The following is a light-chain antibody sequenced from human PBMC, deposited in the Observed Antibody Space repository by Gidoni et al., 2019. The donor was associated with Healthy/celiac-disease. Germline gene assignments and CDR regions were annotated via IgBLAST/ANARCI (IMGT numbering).Light chain of an antibody. V-gene: IGKV1-39*01. Sequence: DIQMTQSPSSLSASVGDRVTITCRASKSISSYVNWYQQKPGKAPKLLIYAASSLQSGVPSRFSGSGSGTDFTRTISSLQPEDFATYYCQQSYSTPPLTFGGGTKVEIK. CDR1: KSISSY. CDR2: AAS. CDR3: QQSYSTPPLT. J-gene: IGKJ4*01.